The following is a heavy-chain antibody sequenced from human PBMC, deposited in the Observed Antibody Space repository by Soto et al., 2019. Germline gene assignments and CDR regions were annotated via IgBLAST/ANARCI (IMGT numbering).Heavy chain of an antibody. CDR2: ISYDGSNK. Sequence: QVQLVESGGGVVQPGRSLRLSCAASGFTFSSYAMHWVRQAPGKGLEWVAVISYDGSNKYYADSVKGRFTISRDNSKTTLYLQMNSLRAEDTAVYYCARDPRTYDILTGTNYFDYWGQGTLVTVSS. J-gene: IGHJ4*02. V-gene: IGHV3-30-3*01. CDR3: ARDPRTYDILTGTNYFDY. D-gene: IGHD3-9*01. CDR1: GFTFSSYA.